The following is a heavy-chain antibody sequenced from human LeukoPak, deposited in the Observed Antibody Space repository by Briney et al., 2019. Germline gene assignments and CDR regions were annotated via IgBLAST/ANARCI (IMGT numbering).Heavy chain of an antibody. V-gene: IGHV4-34*01. J-gene: IGHJ4*02. D-gene: IGHD3-16*01. Sequence: SETLSLTCTVYGWSISGYYWRWIRQSPGRGVEGIGQINHTGRTNYNPSLKSRVTMSVDTSKNQFSLKLSSMTAAATALYYGATSGGGLLRSLSDYGSEATPAT. CDR2: INHTGRT. CDR1: GWSISGYY. CDR3: ATSGGGLLRSLSDY.